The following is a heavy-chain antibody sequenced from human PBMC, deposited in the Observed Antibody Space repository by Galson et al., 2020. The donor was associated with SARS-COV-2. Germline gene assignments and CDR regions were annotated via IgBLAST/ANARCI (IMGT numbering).Heavy chain of an antibody. V-gene: IGHV3-21*01. J-gene: IGHJ6*02. CDR2: ISAGSTYI. CDR3: ARVGDMATTPKDYYYYGLDA. D-gene: IGHD3-16*01. CDR1: GFPFSSYS. Sequence: GESLKISCAASGFPFSSYSMNWVRQAPGKGLEWVSSISAGSTYIYYAESVKGRFTISRDNAKNSLLLHMDSLRVEDTALYYCARVGDMATTPKDYYYYGLDAWGQGTTVTVSS.